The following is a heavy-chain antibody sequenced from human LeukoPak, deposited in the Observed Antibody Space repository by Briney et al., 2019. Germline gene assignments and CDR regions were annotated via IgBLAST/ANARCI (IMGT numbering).Heavy chain of an antibody. J-gene: IGHJ4*02. CDR2: INPNSGGT. D-gene: IGHD2-21*02. Sequence: ASVKVSCKASGYTFTGYYMHWVRQAPGQGLEWMGWINPNSGGTNYAQKFQGRVTMTRDTSISTAYMELSRLRSDDTAVYYCAGDYESVCGGDCYSFFDYWGQGTLVTVSS. CDR1: GYTFTGYY. CDR3: AGDYESVCGGDCYSFFDY. V-gene: IGHV1-2*02.